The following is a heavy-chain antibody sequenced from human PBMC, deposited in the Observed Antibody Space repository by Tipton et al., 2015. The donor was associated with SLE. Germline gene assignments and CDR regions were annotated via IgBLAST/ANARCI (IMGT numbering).Heavy chain of an antibody. V-gene: IGHV4-59*11. Sequence: PGLVKPSETLSLTCTVSGGSISSHYWSWIRQPPGKGLEWIGYIYYSGSTNYNPSLKSRVTISVDTSKNQFSLKLSSVTAADTAVYYCARDPAGGAFDIWGQGTMVTVSS. CDR1: GGSISSHY. CDR2: IYYSGST. D-gene: IGHD6-19*01. CDR3: ARDPAGGAFDI. J-gene: IGHJ3*02.